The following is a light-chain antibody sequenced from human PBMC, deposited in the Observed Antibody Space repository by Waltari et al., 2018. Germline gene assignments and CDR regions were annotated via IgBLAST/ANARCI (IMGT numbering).Light chain of an antibody. CDR3: QQYNSYSPVT. CDR1: QSIYSW. V-gene: IGKV1-5*03. Sequence: DIQLTQSPSALSASVGDRVTITCRASQSIYSWLAWYPQKPEKAPKPLIYRASSLESGVPSRFSGSGSATEFTLTISSLQPDDLATYYCQQYNSYSPVTFGGGTKVEIK. J-gene: IGKJ4*01. CDR2: RAS.